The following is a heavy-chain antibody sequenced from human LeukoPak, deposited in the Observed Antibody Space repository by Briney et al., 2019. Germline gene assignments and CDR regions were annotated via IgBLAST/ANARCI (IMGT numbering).Heavy chain of an antibody. CDR3: ARSAESAIGATTFDY. CDR1: GFIFSTYN. D-gene: IGHD5-12*01. V-gene: IGHV3-21*01. J-gene: IGHJ4*02. Sequence: SGGSLRLSCAASGFIFSTYNMNWVRQAPGKGLEWVSSMTSSSGDIYYADSVKGRFTISGDNAMNPVYLHMNSLRAEDTAVYYCARSAESAIGATTFDYWGQGALVTVSS. CDR2: MTSSSGDI.